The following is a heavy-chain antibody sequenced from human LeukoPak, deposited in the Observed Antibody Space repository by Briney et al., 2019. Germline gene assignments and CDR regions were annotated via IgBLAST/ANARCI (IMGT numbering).Heavy chain of an antibody. CDR2: INHSGST. J-gene: IGHJ5*02. Sequence: PSETLSLTCAVYGGSFSGCYWSWIRQPPGKGLEWIGEINHSGSTNYNPSLKSRVTISVDTSKNQFSLKLSSVTAADTAVYYCARVLTRAPPMVRGVRNWFDPWGQGTLVTVSS. V-gene: IGHV4-34*01. D-gene: IGHD3-10*01. CDR1: GGSFSGCY. CDR3: ARVLTRAPPMVRGVRNWFDP.